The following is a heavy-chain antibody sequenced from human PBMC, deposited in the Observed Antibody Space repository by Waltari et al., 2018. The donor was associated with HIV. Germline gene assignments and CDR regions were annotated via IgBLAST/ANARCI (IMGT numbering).Heavy chain of an antibody. D-gene: IGHD6-13*01. CDR2: IYYSGST. Sequence: QVQLQESGPGLVKPSETLSLTCTVSGGSISSYYWSWIRQPPGKGLEWIGYIYYSGSTNYNPSLKSRVTISVDTSKNQFSMKLSSVTAADTAVYYCARGSSPPTVNYWGQGTLVTVSS. J-gene: IGHJ4*02. CDR3: ARGSSPPTVNY. CDR1: GGSISSYY. V-gene: IGHV4-59*01.